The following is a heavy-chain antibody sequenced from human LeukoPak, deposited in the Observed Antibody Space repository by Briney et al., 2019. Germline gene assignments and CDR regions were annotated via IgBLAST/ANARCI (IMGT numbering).Heavy chain of an antibody. Sequence: GGSLRLSCAASEFTLRIHDIDWVSQVTGKGLEWVSAIAIAGDTYYAGSVKGRFTISRENAKNYLYLQMNSLRAGDTAVYYCTREIIVATDALDCDLWGRGTLVTVSS. CDR3: TREIIVATDALDCDL. J-gene: IGHJ2*01. D-gene: IGHD5-12*01. CDR2: IAIAGDT. CDR1: EFTLRIHD. V-gene: IGHV3-13*04.